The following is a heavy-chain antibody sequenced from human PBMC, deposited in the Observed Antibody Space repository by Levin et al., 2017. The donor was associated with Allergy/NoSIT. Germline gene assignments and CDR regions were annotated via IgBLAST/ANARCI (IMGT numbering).Heavy chain of an antibody. J-gene: IGHJ4*02. V-gene: IGHV3-21*01. D-gene: IGHD4/OR15-4a*01. CDR2: ISSSSSYM. CDR3: ATNKVLYPMTHYKY. CDR1: GFTFSSYS. Sequence: PGESLKISCAASGFTFSSYSVTWVRQAPGKGLEWVSSISSSSSYMHYADSVKGRFTISRDNAKNSLFLQMNSLRAEDTAVYYCATNKVLYPMTHYKYWGQGTLVTVSS.